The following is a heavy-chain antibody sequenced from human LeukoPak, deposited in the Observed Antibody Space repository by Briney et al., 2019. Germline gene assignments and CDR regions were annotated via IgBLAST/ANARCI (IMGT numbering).Heavy chain of an antibody. CDR2: IRYDGSNE. D-gene: IGHD5-24*01. Sequence: GGSLRLSCAASGFTFSSYGMHWVRQAPGKGLEWVTFIRYDGSNEYYADSVKGRFTISRDNSKNMLYLQMNSLRVEDTAVYYCARGELATTKILFDYWGQGALVTVPS. V-gene: IGHV3-30*02. CDR1: GFTFSSYG. J-gene: IGHJ4*02. CDR3: ARGELATTKILFDY.